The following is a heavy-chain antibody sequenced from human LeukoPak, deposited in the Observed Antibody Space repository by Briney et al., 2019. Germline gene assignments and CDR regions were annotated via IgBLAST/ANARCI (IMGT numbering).Heavy chain of an antibody. Sequence: PGGSLRLSCAASGFTFSSYNMNWVRQAPGKGLEWVSSISSSSSYIYYADSVKGRFTISRDNAKNSLYLQMNSLRAEDTAVYYCARVCGGDCYSSMDVWGKGTTVTISS. D-gene: IGHD2-21*01. CDR1: GFTFSSYN. V-gene: IGHV3-21*01. CDR2: ISSSSSYI. CDR3: ARVCGGDCYSSMDV. J-gene: IGHJ6*03.